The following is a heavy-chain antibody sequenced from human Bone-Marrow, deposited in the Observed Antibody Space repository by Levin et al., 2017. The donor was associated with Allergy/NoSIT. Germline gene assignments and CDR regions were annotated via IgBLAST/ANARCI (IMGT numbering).Heavy chain of an antibody. CDR1: GGSISSSNW. CDR2: IYHSGST. CDR3: ARVGGYYDSSGYYYFDY. D-gene: IGHD3-22*01. J-gene: IGHJ4*02. Sequence: SETLSLTCAVSGGSISSSNWWSWVRQPPGKGLEWIGEIYHSGSTNYNPSLKSRVTISVDKSKNQFSLKLSSVTAADTAVYYCARVGGYYDSSGYYYFDYWGQGTLVTVSS. V-gene: IGHV4-4*02.